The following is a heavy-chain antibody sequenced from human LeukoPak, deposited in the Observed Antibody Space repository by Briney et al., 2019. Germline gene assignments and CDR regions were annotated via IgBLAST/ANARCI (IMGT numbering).Heavy chain of an antibody. D-gene: IGHD5-18*01. CDR3: ARQIQYGMDV. Sequence: HSGGSLRLSCAASGFSISTYWMHWVRHAPGKGLVWVSRINTDGSSTIYADSVKGRFTISRDNAKNTLFLQMNSLRAEDTAVYYCARQIQYGMDVWGQGTTVTVSS. CDR1: GFSISTYW. J-gene: IGHJ6*02. V-gene: IGHV3-74*01. CDR2: INTDGSST.